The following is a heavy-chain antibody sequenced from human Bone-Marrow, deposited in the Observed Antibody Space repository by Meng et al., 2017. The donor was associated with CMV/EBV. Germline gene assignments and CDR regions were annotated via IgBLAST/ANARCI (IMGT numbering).Heavy chain of an antibody. V-gene: IGHV1-18*01. CDR3: AREGLDGYYYDSSGYSYYYYGMDV. CDR2: ISAYNGNT. J-gene: IGHJ6*02. CDR1: GYTFTSYG. D-gene: IGHD3-22*01. Sequence: ASVKVFCKASGYTFTSYGISWVRQAPGQGLEWMGWISAYNGNTNYAQKLQGRVTMTTDTSTSTAYMELRSLRSDDTAVYYCAREGLDGYYYDSSGYSYYYYGMDVWGQGTTVTVSS.